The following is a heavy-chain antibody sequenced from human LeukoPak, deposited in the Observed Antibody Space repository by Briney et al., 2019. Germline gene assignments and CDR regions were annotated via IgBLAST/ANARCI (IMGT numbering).Heavy chain of an antibody. CDR2: IYSNGDT. CDR1: GDSISSGSYY. CDR3: ASRHSKQQPYYYYMDI. Sequence: SQTLSLTCTVSGDSISSGSYYWSWIRQPPGKGLEWIGRIYSNGDTKFNPSLKSRVTISLDTSKNQFSLKLSSATAADTAVYYCASRHSKQQPYYYYMDIWGKGTTVTVSS. J-gene: IGHJ6*03. V-gene: IGHV4-61*02. D-gene: IGHD6-13*01.